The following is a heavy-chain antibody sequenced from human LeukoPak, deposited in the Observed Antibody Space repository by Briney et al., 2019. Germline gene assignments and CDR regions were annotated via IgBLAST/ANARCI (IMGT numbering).Heavy chain of an antibody. CDR2: IYFSGST. D-gene: IGHD4-11*01. CDR3: TNTNYENFGY. J-gene: IGHJ4*02. V-gene: IGHV4-59*08. Sequence: KPSETLSLTSAVSGGSMSHYYWSWIRQPPGKGLEWIGYIYFSGSTNYNPSLKSRVTISIDASKSQFSLKLSSVTAADTAVYYCTNTNYENFGYWGQGTLVTVSS. CDR1: GGSMSHYY.